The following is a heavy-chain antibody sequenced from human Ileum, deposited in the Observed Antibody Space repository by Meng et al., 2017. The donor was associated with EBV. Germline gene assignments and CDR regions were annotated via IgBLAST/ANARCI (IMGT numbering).Heavy chain of an antibody. D-gene: IGHD3-10*01. CDR2: IYRSGST. J-gene: IGHJ4*02. V-gene: IGHV4-39*07. CDR3: ARDPAYPRGLFDS. CDR1: GASISSSYYY. Sequence: LQLRRWGPGLLRPSDPLSRTCTVSGASISSSYYYWDWLRQAPGKGLEWFASIYRSGSTYYDPSLKSRVTISPDTSKNQFSLKLSSVTAADTAVYYCARDPAYPRGLFDSWGQGTLVTVSS.